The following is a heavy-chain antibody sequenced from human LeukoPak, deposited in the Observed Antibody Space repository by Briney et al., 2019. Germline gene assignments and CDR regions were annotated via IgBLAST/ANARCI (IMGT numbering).Heavy chain of an antibody. CDR3: AKGIGRFLESLYFDY. CDR2: ISGSGGST. V-gene: IGHV3-23*01. CDR1: GFTFSSYA. J-gene: IGHJ4*02. Sequence: GGSLRLSCAASGFTFSSYAMSWVRQAPGKGLEWVSAISGSGGSTYYADSVKGRFTISRDNSKNTLYLQMNSLRAEDTAVYYCAKGIGRFLESLYFDYWGQGTLVTVSS. D-gene: IGHD3-3*01.